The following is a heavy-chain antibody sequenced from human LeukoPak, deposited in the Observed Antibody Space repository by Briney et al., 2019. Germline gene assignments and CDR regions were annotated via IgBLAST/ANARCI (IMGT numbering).Heavy chain of an antibody. CDR2: ISSSSSTI. V-gene: IGHV3-48*01. D-gene: IGHD3-3*01. Sequence: PGGSLRLSCAASGFTFSSYSMNWVRQAPGKGLEWVSYISSSSSTIYYADSVKGRFTISRDNAKNSLYLQMNSLRAEDTAVYYCARDSITIFGVGNPNPFDYWGQGTLVTVSS. CDR3: ARDSITIFGVGNPNPFDY. J-gene: IGHJ4*02. CDR1: GFTFSSYS.